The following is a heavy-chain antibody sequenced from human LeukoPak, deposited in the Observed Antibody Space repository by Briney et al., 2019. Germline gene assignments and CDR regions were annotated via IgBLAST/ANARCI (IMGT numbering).Heavy chain of an antibody. CDR2: IYSGGST. D-gene: IGHD5-18*01. J-gene: IGHJ6*03. CDR3: ARLYSEGYYYYYYYMDV. CDR1: GFTVSSNY. Sequence: PGGSLRLSCAASGFTVSSNYMSWVRQAPGKGLEWVSVIYSGGSTYYADSVEGRFTISRDNSKNTLYLQMNSLRAEDTAVYYCARLYSEGYYYYYYYMDVWGKGTTVTISS. V-gene: IGHV3-66*01.